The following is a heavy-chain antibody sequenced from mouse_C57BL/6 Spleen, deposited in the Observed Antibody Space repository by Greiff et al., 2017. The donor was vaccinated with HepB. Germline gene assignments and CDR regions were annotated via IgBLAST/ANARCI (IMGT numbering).Heavy chain of an antibody. D-gene: IGHD2-1*01. J-gene: IGHJ1*03. CDR1: GFNIKDDY. V-gene: IGHV14-4*01. CDR3: VYYGNWYFDV. CDR2: IDPENGDT. Sequence: EVQLQQSGAELVRPGASVKLSCTASGFNIKDDYMHWVKQRPEQGLEWIGWIDPENGDTEYASKFQGKATITADTSSNTAYLQLSSLTSEDTAVYYCVYYGNWYFDVWGTGTTVTVSS.